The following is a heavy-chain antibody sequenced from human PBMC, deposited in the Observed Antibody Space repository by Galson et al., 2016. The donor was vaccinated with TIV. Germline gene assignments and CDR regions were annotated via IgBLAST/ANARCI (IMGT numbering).Heavy chain of an antibody. V-gene: IGHV5-51*01. Sequence: QSGAEVKKPGEALKISCKGSGYPFSSWWIAWVRQMPGKGLEWVGKIDPDDSETRYSPSFQGQVTISVDKSTRTAFLQWRSMKASDTGMYYCARQAGRGYGLDVWGLGTTVIVS. CDR3: ARQAGRGYGLDV. CDR2: IDPDDSET. J-gene: IGHJ6*02. D-gene: IGHD3-3*01. CDR1: GYPFSSWW.